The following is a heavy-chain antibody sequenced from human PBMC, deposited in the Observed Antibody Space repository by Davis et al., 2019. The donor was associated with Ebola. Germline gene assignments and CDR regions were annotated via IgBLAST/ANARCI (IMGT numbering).Heavy chain of an antibody. CDR1: GFTFSSYG. CDR3: AKAGLARGVIFDY. V-gene: IGHV3-30*18. D-gene: IGHD3-10*01. J-gene: IGHJ4*02. Sequence: PGGSLRLSCAAPGFTFSSYGMHWVRQAPGKGLEWVAVISYDGSNKYYADSVTGRFTISRDNSKNTLYLQMNSRRAEDTAVYYCAKAGLARGVIFDYWGQGTLVTVSS. CDR2: ISYDGSNK.